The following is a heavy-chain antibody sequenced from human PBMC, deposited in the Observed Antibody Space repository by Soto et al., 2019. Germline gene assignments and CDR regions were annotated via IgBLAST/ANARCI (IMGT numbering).Heavy chain of an antibody. V-gene: IGHV4-59*01. J-gene: IGHJ5*02. CDR2: IYYSGST. CDR1: GGSISSYY. CDR3: AREAHYYDSSGYYHNWFDP. D-gene: IGHD3-22*01. Sequence: SETLSLTCTVSGGSISSYYWSWIRQPPGKGLEWIGYIYYSGSTNYNPSLKSRVTISVDTSKNQFSLKLSSVPAADTAVYYCAREAHYYDSSGYYHNWFDPWGQGTLVTVSS.